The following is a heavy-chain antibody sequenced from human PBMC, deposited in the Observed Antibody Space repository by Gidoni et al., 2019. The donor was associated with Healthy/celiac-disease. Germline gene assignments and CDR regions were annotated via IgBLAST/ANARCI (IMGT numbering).Heavy chain of an antibody. CDR1: GGPFSGYY. Sequence: QVQLQQWGAGLLKPSETLSLTRAVYGGPFSGYYWSWIRQPPGKGLEWIGEINHSGSTNYNPSLKSRVTISVDTSKNQFSLKLSSVTAADTAVYYCASREDFGVVTLDAFDIWGQGTMVTVSS. CDR3: ASREDFGVVTLDAFDI. V-gene: IGHV4-34*01. CDR2: INHSGST. D-gene: IGHD3-3*01. J-gene: IGHJ3*02.